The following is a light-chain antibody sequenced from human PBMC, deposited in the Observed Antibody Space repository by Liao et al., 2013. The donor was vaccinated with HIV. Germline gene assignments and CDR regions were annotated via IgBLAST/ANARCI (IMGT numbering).Light chain of an antibody. V-gene: IGLV3-1*01. Sequence: YELTQPPSLSVSPGQTAIISCSGHALGGKYISWYQHPPGQSPVVLIYQDTKRPSGIPERFSGSTSGNTATLTISETQAVDEADYYCQSWDSDTVVFGGGTKLTVL. CDR3: QSWDSDTVV. J-gene: IGLJ2*01. CDR2: QDT. CDR1: ALGGKY.